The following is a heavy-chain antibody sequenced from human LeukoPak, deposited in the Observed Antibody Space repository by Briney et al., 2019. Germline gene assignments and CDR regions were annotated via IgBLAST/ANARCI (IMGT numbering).Heavy chain of an antibody. D-gene: IGHD6-19*01. Sequence: GESLKISCEGSGYSFINYWIGWVRRMPGKGLGWRGTIYAGDSNTRYSPSFQGQVTISADKSISTDYLQWSSLKASDSAMYYCTRLGLGRSTGWLDCWGRGTLVTVSS. V-gene: IGHV5-51*01. CDR3: TRLGLGRSTGWLDC. CDR1: GYSFINYW. J-gene: IGHJ4*01. CDR2: IYAGDSNT.